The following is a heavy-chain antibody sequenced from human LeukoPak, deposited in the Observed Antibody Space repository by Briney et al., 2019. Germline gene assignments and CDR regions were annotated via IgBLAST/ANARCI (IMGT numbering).Heavy chain of an antibody. CDR2: ISAYNANT. CDR1: GYTFTRYG. CDR3: ARGYGYYGSGSYLGY. Sequence: ASVKVSCKASGYTFTRYGISWVRQAPGQGLEWMGWISAYNANTNYAQKVQGRVTMTTDTSTSTAYMELRSLTSDDTAVYYCARGYGYYGSGSYLGYWGQGTLVTVSS. J-gene: IGHJ4*02. V-gene: IGHV1-18*01. D-gene: IGHD3-10*01.